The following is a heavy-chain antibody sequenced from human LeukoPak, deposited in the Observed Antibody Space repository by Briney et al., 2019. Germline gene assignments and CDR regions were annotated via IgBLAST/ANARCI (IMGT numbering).Heavy chain of an antibody. J-gene: IGHJ5*02. CDR3: AKDKGEGRLQSFDP. Sequence: GGSLRLSCAASGFTFSSYGMHWVRQAPGKGLEWVAFIRYDGNNKYYADSVKGRFTISRDNSKNTLYLQMNSLRAEDTAVFYCAKDKGEGRLQSFDPWGQGTLVTVSS. CDR1: GFTFSSYG. D-gene: IGHD3-16*01. CDR2: IRYDGNNK. V-gene: IGHV3-30*02.